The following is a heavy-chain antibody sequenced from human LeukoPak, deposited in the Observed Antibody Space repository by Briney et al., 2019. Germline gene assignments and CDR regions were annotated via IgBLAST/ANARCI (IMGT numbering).Heavy chain of an antibody. CDR2: IIPIFGTA. CDR1: GGTFSSYA. V-gene: IGHV1-69*06. J-gene: IGHJ6*03. Sequence: ASVKVSCKASGGTFSSYAISWVRQAPGQGLEWMGGIIPIFGTANYAQKFQGRVTITADKSTSTAYMELSSLRSEDTAVYCCARSGYDWGGYYYYYYMDVWGKGTTVTVSS. D-gene: IGHD5-12*01. CDR3: ARSGYDWGGYYYYYYMDV.